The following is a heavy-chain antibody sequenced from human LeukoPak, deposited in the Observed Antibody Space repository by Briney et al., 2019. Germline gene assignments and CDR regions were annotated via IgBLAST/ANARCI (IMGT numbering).Heavy chain of an antibody. Sequence: GRSLRLPCAASGFTFSSYAMHWVRQAPGKGLEWVAVISYDGSNKYYADSVKGRFTISRDNSKNTLYLQMNSLRAEDTAVYYCARDGYNSFDYWGQGTLVTVSS. D-gene: IGHD5-24*01. J-gene: IGHJ4*02. CDR2: ISYDGSNK. V-gene: IGHV3-30-3*01. CDR1: GFTFSSYA. CDR3: ARDGYNSFDY.